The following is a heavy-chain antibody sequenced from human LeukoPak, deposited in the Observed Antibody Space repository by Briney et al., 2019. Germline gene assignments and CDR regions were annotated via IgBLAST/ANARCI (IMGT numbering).Heavy chain of an antibody. D-gene: IGHD3-22*01. CDR2: INHSGST. V-gene: IGHV4-34*01. Sequence: LETLSLTCAVYGGSFSGYYWSWIRQPPGKGLERIGEINHSGSTNYNPSLKSRVTISVDTSKNQFSLKLSSVTAADTAVYYCARDRYYDSSGLTIMFDPWGQGTLVTVSS. CDR3: ARDRYYDSSGLTIMFDP. J-gene: IGHJ5*02. CDR1: GGSFSGYY.